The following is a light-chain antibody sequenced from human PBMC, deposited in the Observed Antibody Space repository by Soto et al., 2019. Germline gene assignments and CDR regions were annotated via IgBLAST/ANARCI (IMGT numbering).Light chain of an antibody. Sequence: QSVLTQPASVSGSPGQSITISCTGTSSDIGGYNYVSWYQHHPGKAPKLIIYEVSNRPSGVSNRFSGSKSGDTASLTISGLQAEDEADYYCSASTSINGLNYVFGTGTKVTVL. CDR3: SASTSINGLNYV. CDR1: SSDIGGYNY. J-gene: IGLJ1*01. V-gene: IGLV2-14*01. CDR2: EVS.